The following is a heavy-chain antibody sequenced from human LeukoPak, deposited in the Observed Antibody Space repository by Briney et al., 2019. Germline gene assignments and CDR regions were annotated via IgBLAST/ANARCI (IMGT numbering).Heavy chain of an antibody. CDR1: GYTFTSYD. CDR2: MNPNSGNT. D-gene: IGHD6-19*01. J-gene: IGHJ5*02. Sequence: ASVKVSCKASGYTFTSYDINWVRQATGQELEWMGWMNPNSGNTGYAQKFQGRVTMTRNTSISTAYMELSSLRSEDTAVYYCARIAVADYNWFDPWGQGTLVTVSS. CDR3: ARIAVADYNWFDP. V-gene: IGHV1-8*01.